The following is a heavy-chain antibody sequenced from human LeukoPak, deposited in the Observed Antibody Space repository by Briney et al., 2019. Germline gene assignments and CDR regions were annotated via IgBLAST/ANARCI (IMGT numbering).Heavy chain of an antibody. D-gene: IGHD3-3*01. CDR3: ARDFTIFGVVTRGFYDY. CDR2: INPSGGST. Sequence: ASVKVSCKASGYTLTSYYMHWVRQAPGQGLEWMGIINPSGGSTSYAQKFQGRVTMTRDTSTSTVYMELSSLRSEDTAVYYCARDFTIFGVVTRGFYDYWGQGTLVTVSS. V-gene: IGHV1-46*01. J-gene: IGHJ4*02. CDR1: GYTLTSYY.